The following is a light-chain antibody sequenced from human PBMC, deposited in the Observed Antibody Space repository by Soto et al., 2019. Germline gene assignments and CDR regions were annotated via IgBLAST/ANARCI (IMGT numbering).Light chain of an antibody. J-gene: IGLJ2*01. V-gene: IGLV2-8*01. CDR2: EVS. CDR1: SSDVGVYNH. Sequence: QSALTQPPSASGSPGQSVTISCTGTSSDVGVYNHVSWYQRHPGKAPQLLIYEVSKRPSGVPDRFSGSKSGNTASLTVSGLQAEDEGDYYCSSYAGFNNFVVFGGGTKLTVL. CDR3: SSYAGFNNFVV.